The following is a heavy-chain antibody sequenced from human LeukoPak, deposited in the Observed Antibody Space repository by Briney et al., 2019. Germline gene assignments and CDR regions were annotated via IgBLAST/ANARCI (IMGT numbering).Heavy chain of an antibody. CDR3: AREHYAYYDFWSGYNNWFDP. J-gene: IGHJ5*02. CDR2: IYTSGST. Sequence: SQTLSLTCTVSGGSISSGSYYWSWIRQPAGKGREWIGRIYTSGSTNYNPSLKSRVTISVDTSKNQFSLKLSSVTAADTAVYYCAREHYAYYDFWSGYNNWFDPWGQGTLVTVSS. D-gene: IGHD3-3*01. CDR1: GGSISSGSYY. V-gene: IGHV4-61*02.